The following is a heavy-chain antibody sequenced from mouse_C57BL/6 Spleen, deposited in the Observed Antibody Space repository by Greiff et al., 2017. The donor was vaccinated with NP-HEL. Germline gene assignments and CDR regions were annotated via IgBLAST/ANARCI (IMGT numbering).Heavy chain of an antibody. D-gene: IGHD1-1*01. J-gene: IGHJ1*03. CDR1: GYAFSSSW. CDR2: IYPGDGDT. V-gene: IGHV1-82*01. CDR3: ARGDYYGSHWYFDV. Sequence: LEESGPELVKPGASVKISCKASGYAFSSSWMNWVKQRPGKGLEWIGRIYPGDGDTNYNGKFKGKATLTADKSSSTAYMQLSSLTSEDSAVYFCARGDYYGSHWYFDVWGTGTTVTVSS.